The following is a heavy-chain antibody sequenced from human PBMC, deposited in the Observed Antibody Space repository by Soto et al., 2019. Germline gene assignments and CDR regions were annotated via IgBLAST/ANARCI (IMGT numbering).Heavy chain of an antibody. J-gene: IGHJ1*01. CDR1: GGTFSSYA. CDR3: ARASRFDSSGYYEYFQH. D-gene: IGHD3-22*01. CDR2: NIPIFGTA. Sequence: QVQLVQSGAEVKKPGSSVKVSCKASGGTFSSYAISWVRQAPGQGLEWMGGNIPIFGTANYAQKFQGRVTITADESTSTAYMELSSLRSEDTAVYYCARASRFDSSGYYEYFQHWGQGTLVTVSS. V-gene: IGHV1-69*01.